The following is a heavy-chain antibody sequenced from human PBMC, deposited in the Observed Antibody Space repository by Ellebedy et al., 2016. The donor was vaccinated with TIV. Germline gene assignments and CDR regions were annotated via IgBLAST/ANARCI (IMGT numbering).Heavy chain of an antibody. CDR1: GGTFSSYA. CDR2: IISILGIA. J-gene: IGHJ6*02. V-gene: IGHV1-69*04. D-gene: IGHD6-13*01. Sequence: AAPVKVSCKASGGTFSSYAISWVRQAPGQGLEWMGRIISILGIANYAQKFQGRVTITADKSTSTAYMELSSLRSEDTAVYYCARDRDSSSWYFGGYYYYGMDVWGQGTTVTVSS. CDR3: ARDRDSSSWYFGGYYYYGMDV.